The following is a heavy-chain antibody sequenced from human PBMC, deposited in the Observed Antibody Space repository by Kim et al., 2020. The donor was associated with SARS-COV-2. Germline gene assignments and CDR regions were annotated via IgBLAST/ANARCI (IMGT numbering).Heavy chain of an antibody. CDR1: GFTFSSYS. Sequence: GGSLRLSCAASGFTFSSYSMNWVRQAPGKGLEWVSSISSSSSYIYYADSVQGRFTISRDNAKNSLYLQMNSLGAEDTAVYYCAKTNRADYYDISHYYPEWFYYFDYWGQGTLVPVPS. J-gene: IGHJ4*02. D-gene: IGHD3-22*01. CDR3: AKTNRADYYDISHYYPEWFYYFDY. V-gene: IGHV3-21*01. CDR2: ISSSSSYI.